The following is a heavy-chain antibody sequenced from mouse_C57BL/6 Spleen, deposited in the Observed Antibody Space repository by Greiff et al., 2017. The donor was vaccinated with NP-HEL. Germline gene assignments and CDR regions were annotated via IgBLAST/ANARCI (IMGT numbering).Heavy chain of an antibody. CDR2: IYPSDSET. CDR1: GYTFTSYW. Sequence: QVQLKQPGAELVRPGSSVKLSCKASGYTFTSYWLDWVKQRPGQGLEWIGNIYPSDSETHYNQKFKDKATLTVDKSSSTAYMQLSSLTSEDSAVYSCARDGNLDYWGQGTTLTVSS. J-gene: IGHJ2*01. CDR3: ARDGNLDY. V-gene: IGHV1-61*01. D-gene: IGHD2-1*01.